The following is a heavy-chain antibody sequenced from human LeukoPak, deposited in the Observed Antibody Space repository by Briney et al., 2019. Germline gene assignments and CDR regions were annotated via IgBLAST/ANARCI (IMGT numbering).Heavy chain of an antibody. D-gene: IGHD4-23*01. CDR1: GGSTSSSSSIC. Sequence: SETLSLTCAVSGGSTSSSSSICWTWVRQPPGEGLEWIGEIYHNGATNYNPSLKSRVTMLLDKSKSQFFLKLNSVTAADTAVYYCARNGGNSDYDYWGQGTLVTVSA. CDR3: ARNGGNSDYDY. J-gene: IGHJ4*02. V-gene: IGHV4-4*02. CDR2: IYHNGAT.